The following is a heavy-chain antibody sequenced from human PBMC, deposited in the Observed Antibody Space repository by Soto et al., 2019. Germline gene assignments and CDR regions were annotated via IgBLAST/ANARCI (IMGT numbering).Heavy chain of an antibody. Sequence: SVKVSCKASGGSFSTLGINWVRQAPGQGLEWMGGIIPLFGKARYEETSQGRVTITADTSTGTAYMEVSSLRSDDTAVFYCATAHNSGWYFFDYWGPGTLVTVPQ. V-gene: IGHV1-69*06. D-gene: IGHD6-19*01. CDR1: GGSFSTLG. J-gene: IGHJ4*02. CDR3: ATAHNSGWYFFDY. CDR2: IIPLFGKA.